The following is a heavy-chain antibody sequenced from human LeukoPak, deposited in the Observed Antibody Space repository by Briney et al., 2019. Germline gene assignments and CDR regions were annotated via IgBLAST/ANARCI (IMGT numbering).Heavy chain of an antibody. CDR1: GFTFSSYG. D-gene: IGHD6-13*01. V-gene: IGHV3-23*01. J-gene: IGHJ4*02. Sequence: PGGSLRLSCAASGFTFSSYGMHWVRQAPGKGLEWVSDMSDSGVSSYYADSVKGRFTISRDNSKNTLYLQMYSLRVEDTAVYYCAKASAGSSWYLGDDYWGQGSLVTVSS. CDR2: MSDSGVSS. CDR3: AKASAGSSWYLGDDY.